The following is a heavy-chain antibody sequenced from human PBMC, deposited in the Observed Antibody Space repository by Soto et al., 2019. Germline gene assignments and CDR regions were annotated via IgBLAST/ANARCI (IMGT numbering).Heavy chain of an antibody. D-gene: IGHD4-17*01. Sequence: QVQLVESGGGVVQPGRSLRLSCAASGFTFNNYAMQWVRQAPGKGLEWVAVVSYDGSNKYYADSVKGRFTISRDNSKDTLYLQMNSLRAEDTAVFYCARTVTTVTTPYYFDYWGQGTLVTVSS. CDR2: VSYDGSNK. CDR3: ARTVTTVTTPYYFDY. J-gene: IGHJ4*02. CDR1: GFTFNNYA. V-gene: IGHV3-30-3*01.